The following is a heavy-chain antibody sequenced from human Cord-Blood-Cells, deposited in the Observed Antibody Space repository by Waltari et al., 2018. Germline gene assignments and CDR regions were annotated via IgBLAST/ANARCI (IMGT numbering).Heavy chain of an antibody. CDR1: GGSISSYY. CDR2: IYYSGST. D-gene: IGHD2-15*01. Sequence: QVQLQESGPGLVKPSETLSLTCTVSGGSISSYYWSWIRQPPGKGLEWIGYIYYSGSTNYHPSLKSRVTISVDTSKNQFSLKLSSVTAADTAVYYCARQRECSGGSCYGWWFDPWGQGTLVTVSS. V-gene: IGHV4-59*08. CDR3: ARQRECSGGSCYGWWFDP. J-gene: IGHJ5*02.